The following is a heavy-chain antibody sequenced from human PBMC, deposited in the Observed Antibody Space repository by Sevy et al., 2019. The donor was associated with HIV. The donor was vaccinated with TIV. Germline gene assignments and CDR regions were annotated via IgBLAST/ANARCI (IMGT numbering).Heavy chain of an antibody. CDR1: GYTFTSYG. D-gene: IGHD3-22*01. CDR2: ISAYNGNT. Sequence: GLSVKVSCKASGYTFTSYGISWVRQAPGQGLEWMGWISAYNGNTNYAQKLQGRVTRATNTSTSTAYMELRSLRSDETAVKAGERGRYYDSRGYYPPAGMDVWGQGTTVTVSS. V-gene: IGHV1-18*01. CDR3: ERGRYYDSRGYYPPAGMDV. J-gene: IGHJ6*02.